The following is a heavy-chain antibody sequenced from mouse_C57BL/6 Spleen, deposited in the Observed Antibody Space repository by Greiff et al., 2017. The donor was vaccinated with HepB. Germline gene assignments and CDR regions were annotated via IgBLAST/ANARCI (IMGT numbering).Heavy chain of an antibody. J-gene: IGHJ3*01. D-gene: IGHD2-4*01. CDR2: IRSKSNNYAT. Sequence: EVKLMESGGGLVQPKGSLKLSCAASGFSFNTYAMNWVRQAPGKGLEWVARIRSKSNNYATYYADSVKDRFTISRDDSESMLYLQMNNLKTEDTAMYYCVSYDYDVGFAYWGQGTLVTVSA. CDR1: GFSFNTYA. CDR3: VSYDYDVGFAY. V-gene: IGHV10-1*01.